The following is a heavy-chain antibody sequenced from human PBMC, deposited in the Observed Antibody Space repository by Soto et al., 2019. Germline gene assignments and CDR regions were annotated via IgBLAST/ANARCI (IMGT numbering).Heavy chain of an antibody. CDR2: IRGFSPNA. CDR1: GFTFRSYA. J-gene: IGHJ2*01. CDR3: ARAPPGSTMVGGAYYYFDL. V-gene: IGHV3-21*01. D-gene: IGHD3-10*01. Sequence: GGSLRLSCVASGFTFRSYAMNWVRQAPGKGLEWVSGIRGFSPNAFYADSVKGRFTISRDNAQNSLYLQIDSLRAEDTAVYYCARAPPGSTMVGGAYYYFDLWGRGTLVTVSS.